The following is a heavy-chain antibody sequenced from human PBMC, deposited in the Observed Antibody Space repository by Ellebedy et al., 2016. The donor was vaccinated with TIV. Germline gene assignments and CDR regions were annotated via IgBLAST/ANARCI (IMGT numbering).Heavy chain of an antibody. J-gene: IGHJ4*02. D-gene: IGHD5-24*01. CDR2: INPDRGDT. V-gene: IGHV1-2*06. Sequence: AASVKVSCKASGYTFTGYYIHWVRQAPGEGLEWMGRINPDRGDTDYAQKFQGRVTMTRDTSISTAYMEMSRLRSDATAVYFCARGLGWLQRDSDYWGQGTLVTVSS. CDR1: GYTFTGYY. CDR3: ARGLGWLQRDSDY.